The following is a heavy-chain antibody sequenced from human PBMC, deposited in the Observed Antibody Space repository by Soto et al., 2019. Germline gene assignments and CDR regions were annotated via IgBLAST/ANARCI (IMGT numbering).Heavy chain of an antibody. J-gene: IGHJ4*02. D-gene: IGHD3-22*01. CDR1: GFTFSSYA. V-gene: IGHV3-23*01. CDR2: ISGSGGST. Sequence: GGSLRLSCAASGFTFSSYAMSWVRQAPGKGLEWVSAISGSGGSTYYADSVKGRFTISRDNSKNTLYLQMNSLRAEDTAVYYCAKEPYYYDSSGYPPTFDYWGQGTLVTVSS. CDR3: AKEPYYYDSSGYPPTFDY.